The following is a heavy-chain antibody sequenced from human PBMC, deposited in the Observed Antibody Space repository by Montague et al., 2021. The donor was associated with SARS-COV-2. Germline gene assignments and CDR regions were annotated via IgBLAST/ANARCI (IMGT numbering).Heavy chain of an antibody. D-gene: IGHD3-16*02. J-gene: IGHJ3*02. CDR2: IIHSASTT. V-gene: IGHV3-48*03. CDR1: GFTFSNYD. CDR3: TRDYRIIVGDGFDI. Sequence: SLRLSCAASGFTFSNYDMNWVRQAPGKGLEWMSYIIHSASTTTYAGSVKGRFTISRDNGKNSLYLQMNSLRAEDTAVYYCTRDYRIIVGDGFDIWGQGTKVTVSS.